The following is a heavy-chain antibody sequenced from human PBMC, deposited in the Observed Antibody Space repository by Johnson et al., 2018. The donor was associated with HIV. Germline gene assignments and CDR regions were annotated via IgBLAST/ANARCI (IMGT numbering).Heavy chain of an antibody. V-gene: IGHV3-20*03. D-gene: IGHD3-10*01. CDR3: AIGRGEFPRHAFDI. CDR1: GFIFDDHG. Sequence: VQLVESGGGVVRPGGSLRLSFAASGFIFDDHGMTWVRQAPGKGLEWVSGINWNGGSIGYADSVKGRFTISRDNAKNTLFLHMNSLRADDTAVYYCAIGRGEFPRHAFDIWGQGTMVTVSS. J-gene: IGHJ3*02. CDR2: INWNGGSI.